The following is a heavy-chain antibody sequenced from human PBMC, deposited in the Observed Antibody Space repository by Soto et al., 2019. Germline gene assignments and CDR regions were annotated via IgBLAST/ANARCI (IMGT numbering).Heavy chain of an antibody. Sequence: EVQLVESGGDLVQPGGSLRLSCAASGFTVSINYISWVRQAPGKGLEWVSLMYSSGTTHYADSVKGRFTISRDSSKNTVFLQMNSLTAEDTAVYFCTAGLSPGNSWGQGTLVTVSS. CDR2: MYSSGTT. D-gene: IGHD2-21*02. CDR3: TAGLSPGNS. J-gene: IGHJ4*02. V-gene: IGHV3-66*01. CDR1: GFTVSINY.